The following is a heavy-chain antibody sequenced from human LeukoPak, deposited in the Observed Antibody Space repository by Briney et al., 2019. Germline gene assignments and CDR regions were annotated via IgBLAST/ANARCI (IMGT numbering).Heavy chain of an antibody. CDR2: INPSVGST. CDR3: ARESEANYCTSTTCSRGSMDV. D-gene: IGHD2-2*01. J-gene: IGHJ6*02. V-gene: IGHV1-46*01. CDR1: GYTFTTYY. Sequence: ASVKVSCKASGYTFTTYYMHWVRQAPGQGLEWMGIINPSVGSTSYAQKFQGRVTMTRDTSTSTVYMELSSLRSEDTAVYYCARESEANYCTSTTCSRGSMDVWGQGTTVTVSS.